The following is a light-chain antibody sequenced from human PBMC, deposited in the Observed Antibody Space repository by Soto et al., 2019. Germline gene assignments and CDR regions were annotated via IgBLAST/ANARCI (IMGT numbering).Light chain of an antibody. J-gene: IGKJ1*01. Sequence: DIRMTQSPSSLSASVGDSVTITCRASQGINNYLAWYQQKPGKAPYLLISDVSSLERGVPSRFSGSGSGTEFTLTISSMQPDDFATFYCQQYNGYSRTFGQGTKVEI. CDR1: QGINNY. CDR2: DVS. V-gene: IGKV1-5*01. CDR3: QQYNGYSRT.